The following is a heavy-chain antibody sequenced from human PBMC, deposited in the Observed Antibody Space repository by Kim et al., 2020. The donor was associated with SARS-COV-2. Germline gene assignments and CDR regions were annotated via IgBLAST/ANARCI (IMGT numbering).Heavy chain of an antibody. CDR2: IYYSGST. V-gene: IGHV4-39*07. D-gene: IGHD3-9*01. J-gene: IGHJ4*02. Sequence: SETLSLTCTVSGGSISSSSYYWGWIRQPPGKGLEWIGSIYYSGSTYYNPSLKSRVTISVDTSKNQFSLKLSSVTAADTAVYYCASGGAGYDILTGYWGYWGQGTLVTVSS. CDR1: GGSISSSSYY. CDR3: ASGGAGYDILTGYWGY.